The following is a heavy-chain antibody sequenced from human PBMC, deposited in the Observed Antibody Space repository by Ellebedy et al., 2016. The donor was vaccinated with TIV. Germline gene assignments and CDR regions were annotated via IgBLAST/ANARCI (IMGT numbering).Heavy chain of an antibody. Sequence: SLKISCAASGFTFDDYAMHWVRQAPGKGLEWVSGISWNSGSIGYAGSVKGRFTISRDNAKNSLYLQMNSLRAEDTALYYCAKILAAWELLDAFDIWGQGTMVTVSS. V-gene: IGHV3-9*01. CDR2: ISWNSGSI. D-gene: IGHD1-26*01. CDR1: GFTFDDYA. CDR3: AKILAAWELLDAFDI. J-gene: IGHJ3*02.